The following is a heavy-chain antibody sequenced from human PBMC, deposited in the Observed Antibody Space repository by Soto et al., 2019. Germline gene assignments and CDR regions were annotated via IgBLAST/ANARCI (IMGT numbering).Heavy chain of an antibody. Sequence: EVQLLESGGGLVEPGGSLRLSCAASGFTFRSYAMTWVRQAPGKGLAWVSYTGGGGVSTYYADAVKGRFTSSRDDAKNTLYLQMNSLRAEDTALDYCAKSVGGGSHHEACGIWGQGTRVTVSS. J-gene: IGHJ3*02. CDR2: TGGGGVST. D-gene: IGHD2-15*01. CDR1: GFTFRSYA. CDR3: AKSVGGGSHHEACGI. V-gene: IGHV3-23*01.